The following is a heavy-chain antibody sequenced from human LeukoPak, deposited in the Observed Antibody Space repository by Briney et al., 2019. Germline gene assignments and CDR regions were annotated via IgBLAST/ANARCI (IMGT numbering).Heavy chain of an antibody. J-gene: IGHJ4*02. D-gene: IGHD3/OR15-3a*01. CDR3: AREHQSYYFDY. V-gene: IGHV4-34*01. Sequence: PSETLSLTCAVYGGSLSGYYWSWIRQPPGKGLEWIGEINHSGSTNYNPSLKSRVTISVDTSKNQFSLKLSSVTAADTAVYYCAREHQSYYFDYWGQGTLVTVSS. CDR2: INHSGST. CDR1: GGSLSGYY.